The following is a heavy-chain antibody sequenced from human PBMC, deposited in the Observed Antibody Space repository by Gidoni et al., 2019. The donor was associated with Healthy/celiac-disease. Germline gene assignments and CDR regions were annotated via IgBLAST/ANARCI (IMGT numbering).Heavy chain of an antibody. CDR3: ARNYDILTGYPTPPDY. CDR1: GGSISSSTW. Sequence: QVQLQESGPGLVKPSGTLSLTCAVSGGSISSSTWWSWVRQPLRKGLEWIGEIYHSGSTNYNPSLKSRVTISVDKSKNQFSLKLSSVTAADTAVYYCARNYDILTGYPTPPDYWGQGTLVTVSS. CDR2: IYHSGST. D-gene: IGHD3-9*01. J-gene: IGHJ4*02. V-gene: IGHV4-4*02.